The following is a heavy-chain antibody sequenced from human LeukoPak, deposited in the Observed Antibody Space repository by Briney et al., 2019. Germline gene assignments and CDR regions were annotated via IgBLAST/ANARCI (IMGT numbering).Heavy chain of an antibody. Sequence: GGSLRLSCAASGFTFSSYAMTWVRQAPGRELEWVSGIGVSGPYYADSVKGRFTISRDNSRNTLYLQMNSLRVEDTAVYYCAKDHGSGSQIGWGQGTLVTVSS. CDR3: AKDHGSGSQIG. CDR1: GFTFSSYA. V-gene: IGHV3-23*01. J-gene: IGHJ4*02. CDR2: IGVSGP. D-gene: IGHD1-26*01.